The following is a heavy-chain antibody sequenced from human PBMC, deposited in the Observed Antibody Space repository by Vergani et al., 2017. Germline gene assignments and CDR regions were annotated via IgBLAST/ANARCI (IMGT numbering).Heavy chain of an antibody. Sequence: EVQLLESGGGLVQPGGSLRLSCAASGFTFSSYAMSWVRQAPGKGLEWVSAISGSGGSTYYADSVKGRFTISRDNSKNTLYLQMNSLRAEDTAVYYCAKEPPGDFWSGYSRWDCWGEGTVDTVS. J-gene: IGHJ4*02. CDR3: AKEPPGDFWSGYSRWDC. D-gene: IGHD3-3*01. CDR1: GFTFSSYA. V-gene: IGHV3-23*01. CDR2: ISGSGGST.